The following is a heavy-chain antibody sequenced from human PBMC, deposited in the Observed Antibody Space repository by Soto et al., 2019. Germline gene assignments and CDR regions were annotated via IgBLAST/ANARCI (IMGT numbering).Heavy chain of an antibody. J-gene: IGHJ4*02. CDR1: GGTFNSYL. Sequence: QVQLVQSGAEVKNTGSSVKVSCKTSGGTFNSYLIDWVRQAPGQRLEWMGGIIPAFGTAKYAQKFQGRVTITADKSTITAYMELRTLTSEDTAVYYCARGLDQPPVGLYFDTWGQGTLVTVSS. CDR2: IIPAFGTA. D-gene: IGHD2-2*01. V-gene: IGHV1-69*06. CDR3: ARGLDQPPVGLYFDT.